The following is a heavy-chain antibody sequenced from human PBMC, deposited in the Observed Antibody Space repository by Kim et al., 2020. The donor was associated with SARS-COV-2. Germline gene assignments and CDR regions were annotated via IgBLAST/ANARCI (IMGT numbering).Heavy chain of an antibody. V-gene: IGHV3-74*01. CDR3: ARPAARLVA. D-gene: IGHD2-2*01. J-gene: IGHJ5*02. Sequence: SSTSYADSVKGRFTISRDNAKNTLYLQMNSLRAEDTAVYYCARPAARLVAWGQGTLVTVSS. CDR2: SST.